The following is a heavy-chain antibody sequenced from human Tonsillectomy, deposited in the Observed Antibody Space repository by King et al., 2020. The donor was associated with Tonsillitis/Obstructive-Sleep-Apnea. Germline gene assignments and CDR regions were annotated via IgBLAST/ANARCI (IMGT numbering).Heavy chain of an antibody. CDR1: GGSVSGYY. CDR2: IYYSGST. CDR3: ASSDYRYFDY. D-gene: IGHD4-11*01. V-gene: IGHV4-59*02. Sequence: VQLQESGPGLVKPSETLSLTCTGSGGSVSGYYWSWIREPPGKGLEWIGYIYYSGSTNYNPSLKSRVTISVDTSKNQFSLKMSSVTAADTAVYYCASSDYRYFDYWGQGTLVTVSS. J-gene: IGHJ4*02.